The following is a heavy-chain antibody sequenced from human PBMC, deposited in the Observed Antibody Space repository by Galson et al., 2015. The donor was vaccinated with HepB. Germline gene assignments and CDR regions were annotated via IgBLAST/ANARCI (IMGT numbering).Heavy chain of an antibody. J-gene: IGHJ3*02. CDR1: GSSFSSYT. CDR2: ISTNGATI. D-gene: IGHD4/OR15-4a*01. CDR3: ATNKFGSGAYWTFEN. Sequence: SLRLSCAASGSSFSSYTMNWVRQTPGKGLQWVSYISTNGATIHYADSVKGRFTIARDNAKNTMWLQINSLRAEDTAVYYRATNKFGSGAYWTFENWGRGRLGTVS. V-gene: IGHV3-48*04.